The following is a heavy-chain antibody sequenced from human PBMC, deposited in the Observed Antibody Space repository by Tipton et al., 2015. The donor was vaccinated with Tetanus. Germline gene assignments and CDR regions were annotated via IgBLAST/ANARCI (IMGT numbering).Heavy chain of an antibody. V-gene: IGHV3-30*03. CDR3: VRVLKGAKCSRSSCYGYGMDV. CDR1: GFAFSTFG. CDR2: ISYDGSNK. Sequence: SLRLSCAASGFAFSTFGMHWVRQAPGKGLEWVAVISYDGSNKYYVDSVKGRFTISRDNSKNTLYLEMNSLRAEDTAVYYCVRVLKGAKCSRSSCYGYGMDVWGQGTTVTVSS. D-gene: IGHD2-2*01. J-gene: IGHJ6*02.